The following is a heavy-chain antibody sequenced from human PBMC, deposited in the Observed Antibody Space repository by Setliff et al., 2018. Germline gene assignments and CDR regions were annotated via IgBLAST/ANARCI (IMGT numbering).Heavy chain of an antibody. CDR2: ISGYGSRT. Sequence: GGSLRLSCIASGFTFSSYSMNWVRQAPGKGLEWVSGISGYGSRTYYADSVQGRFTISRDKSKNTLYLQMNSLRAEDTAVYYCIRDTSGRDAFDIWGQGTMVTVSS. J-gene: IGHJ3*02. V-gene: IGHV3-23*01. CDR1: GFTFSSYS. CDR3: IRDTSGRDAFDI. D-gene: IGHD6-19*01.